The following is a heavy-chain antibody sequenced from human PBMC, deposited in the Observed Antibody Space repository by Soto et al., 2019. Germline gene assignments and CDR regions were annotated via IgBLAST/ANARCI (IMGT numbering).Heavy chain of an antibody. CDR2: INPSGGST. V-gene: IGHV1-46*01. D-gene: IGHD2-2*01. CDR1: GYTFTSYY. CDR3: AREGMAESLYCSSTSCYRPSDY. Sequence: ASVKVSCKASGYTFTSYYMHWVRQAPGQGLEWMGIINPSGGSTSYAQKFQGRFTMTRDTSTSTVYMELSSLRSEDTAVYYCAREGMAESLYCSSTSCYRPSDYWGQGTLVIVSS. J-gene: IGHJ4*02.